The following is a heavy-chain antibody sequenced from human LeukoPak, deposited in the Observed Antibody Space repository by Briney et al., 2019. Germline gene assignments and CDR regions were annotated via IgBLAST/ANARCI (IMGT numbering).Heavy chain of an antibody. D-gene: IGHD1-26*01. CDR2: IRPDGSDK. V-gene: IGHV3-7*01. CDR3: ARTPVGATTIDH. J-gene: IGHJ4*02. Sequence: GGSLRLSCAASGFTFSRYWVSWVRQAPGKGLEWVANIRPDGSDKYYVDSVKGRFTISRDNAKNSLYLQMNSLRAEDTAVYYCARTPVGATTIDHWGQGTLVTVSS. CDR1: GFTFSRYW.